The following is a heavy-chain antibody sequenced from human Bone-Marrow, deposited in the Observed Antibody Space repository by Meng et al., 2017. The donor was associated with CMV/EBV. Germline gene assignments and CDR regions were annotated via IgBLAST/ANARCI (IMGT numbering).Heavy chain of an antibody. D-gene: IGHD2-2*01. J-gene: IGHJ6*02. CDR1: GFTFSSYS. Sequence: GESLKISCAVSGFTFSSYSMNWVRQAPGKGLEWVSSISSSSSYIYYADSVKGRFTISRDNAKNSLYLQMNSLRAEDTAVYYCAREVGYGMDVWGQGTTDTVCS. CDR2: ISSSSSYI. CDR3: AREVGYGMDV. V-gene: IGHV3-21*01.